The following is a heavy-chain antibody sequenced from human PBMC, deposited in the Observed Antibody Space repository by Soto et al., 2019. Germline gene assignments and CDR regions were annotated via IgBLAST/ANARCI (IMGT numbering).Heavy chain of an antibody. CDR2: IIPILGIA. Sequence: SVKVSCKASGGTFSSYTISWVRQAPGQGLEWMGRIIPILGIANYAQKFQGRVTITADKSTSTAYMELSSLRSEDTAVYYCARDERDTATSYYYYYMDVWGKGATVTVSS. V-gene: IGHV1-69*04. D-gene: IGHD5-18*01. CDR1: GGTFSSYT. J-gene: IGHJ6*03. CDR3: ARDERDTATSYYYYYMDV.